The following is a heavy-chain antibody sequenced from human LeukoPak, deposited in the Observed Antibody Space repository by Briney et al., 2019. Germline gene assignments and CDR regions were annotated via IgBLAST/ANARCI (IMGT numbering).Heavy chain of an antibody. CDR1: GFTFSSYS. J-gene: IGHJ4*02. D-gene: IGHD6-19*01. CDR3: ASVPPSIAVAGTDDY. Sequence: PGGSLRLSCAASGFTFSSYSMNWVRQAPGKGLEWVSSISSSSSYIYYADSVKGRFTISRDNAKNSLYLQMNSLGAEDTAVYYCASVPPSIAVAGTDDYWGQGTLVTVSS. CDR2: ISSSSSYI. V-gene: IGHV3-21*01.